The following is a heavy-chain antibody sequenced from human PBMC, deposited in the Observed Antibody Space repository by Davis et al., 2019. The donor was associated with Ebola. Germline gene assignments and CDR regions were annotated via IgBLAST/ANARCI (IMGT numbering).Heavy chain of an antibody. CDR3: AKDQRGTIFGVVILD. Sequence: PGGSLRLSCAASGFIFSSYVMSWVRQAPGKGLEWVSAISGSGGGTYYADSVKGRFTISRDNSKNTLYLQMNSLRAEDTAVYYCAKDQRGTIFGVVILDWGQGTLVTVSS. CDR1: GFIFSSYV. J-gene: IGHJ4*02. D-gene: IGHD3-3*01. V-gene: IGHV3-23*01. CDR2: ISGSGGGT.